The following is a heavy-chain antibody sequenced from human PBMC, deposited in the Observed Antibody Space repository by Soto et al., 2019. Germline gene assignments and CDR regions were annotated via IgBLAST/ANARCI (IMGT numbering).Heavy chain of an antibody. CDR1: GYTFAASY. Sequence: GASVKVSCKAAGYTFAASYIHWVRQAPGQGLEWMGCINPNTGGTNYAQKFQGWVTMTRDTSIITAYMELNRLKSDDTAVYYCARGGAGCTRTSCFASDYYYGLDVWGQGTTVTVSS. J-gene: IGHJ6*02. CDR3: ARGGAGCTRTSCFASDYYYGLDV. CDR2: INPNTGGT. D-gene: IGHD2-2*01. V-gene: IGHV1-2*04.